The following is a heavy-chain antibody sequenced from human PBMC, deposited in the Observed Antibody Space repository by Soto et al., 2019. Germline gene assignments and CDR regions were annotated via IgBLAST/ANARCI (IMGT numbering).Heavy chain of an antibody. Sequence: PSDTVSLSGTFSDGSILSSSYYCGWIRQPPGKGLEWIGSIYYSGSTYYNPSLKSRVTISVDTSKNQFSLKLSSVTAADTAVYYCACIFSGGYGYGFYYYGMDVWGQGTTVTVSS. V-gene: IGHV4-39*01. CDR2: IYYSGST. J-gene: IGHJ6*02. CDR3: ACIFSGGYGYGFYYYGMDV. CDR1: DGSILSSSYY. D-gene: IGHD5-18*01.